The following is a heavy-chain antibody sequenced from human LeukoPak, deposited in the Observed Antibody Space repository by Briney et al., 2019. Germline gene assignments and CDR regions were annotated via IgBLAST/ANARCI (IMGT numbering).Heavy chain of an antibody. J-gene: IGHJ4*02. CDR2: ISDSGRTT. CDR1: GFTFSSYA. V-gene: IGHV3-23*01. Sequence: PGGSLRLSCAPSGFTFSSYAMSWVRAAPGKGLEGVSAISDSGRTTRSAASVKGRFNISRDNSKITLSLQMNSLRAEDTAVYYGAKDGYYESSGYSYFDHWGQGTLVTVSS. CDR3: AKDGYYESSGYSYFDH. D-gene: IGHD3-22*01.